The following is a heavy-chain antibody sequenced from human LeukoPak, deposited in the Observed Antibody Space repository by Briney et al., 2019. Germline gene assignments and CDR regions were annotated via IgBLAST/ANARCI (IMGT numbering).Heavy chain of an antibody. D-gene: IGHD6-19*01. CDR3: AKDLGYSSGWYEGYYFDY. Sequence: GGSLRLSCAASGFTFSSYAMSWVRQAPGKGLEWVSAISGSGGSTYYADSVKGRFTISRDNSKNTLYLQMNSLRAEDTAVCYCAKDLGYSSGWYEGYYFDYWGQGTLVTVSS. V-gene: IGHV3-23*01. CDR2: ISGSGGST. CDR1: GFTFSSYA. J-gene: IGHJ4*02.